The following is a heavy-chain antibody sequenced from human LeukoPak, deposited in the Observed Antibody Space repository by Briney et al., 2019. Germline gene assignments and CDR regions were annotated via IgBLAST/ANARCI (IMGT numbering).Heavy chain of an antibody. D-gene: IGHD1-14*01. CDR3: ARVGRTPFDK. J-gene: IGHJ4*02. CDR1: GYTFTGYY. CDR2: INPSGGST. V-gene: IGHV1-46*03. Sequence: ASVKVSCKASGYTFTGYYMHWVRQAPGQGLEWMGIINPSGGSTSYEPKFQGRVTMTRDTSTSTVDMELSSLRSEDTAVYYCARVGRTPFDKWGQGTLVTVSS.